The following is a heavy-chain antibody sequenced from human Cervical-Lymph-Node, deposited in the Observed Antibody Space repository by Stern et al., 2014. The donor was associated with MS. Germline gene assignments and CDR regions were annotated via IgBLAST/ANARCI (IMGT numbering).Heavy chain of an antibody. CDR2: IYYSGTT. CDR1: GGSINSHH. CDR3: ARGHTDSSGRPDY. V-gene: IGHV4-59*11. D-gene: IGHD2-2*02. J-gene: IGHJ4*02. Sequence: QLQESGPGLVKPSETLSLTCIVSGGSINSHHWSWIRQPPGKGLAWIGYIYYSGTTSYNPSLKSRVTISGDTSKKQFSLKLTSVTAADTAMYYCARGHTDSSGRPDYWGQGTLVTVSS.